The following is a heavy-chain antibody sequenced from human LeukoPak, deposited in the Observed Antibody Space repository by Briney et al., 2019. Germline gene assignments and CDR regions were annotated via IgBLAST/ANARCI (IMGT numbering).Heavy chain of an antibody. D-gene: IGHD2-2*03. CDR3: ARGAVDIVVVPAAIGWFDP. J-gene: IGHJ5*02. Sequence: GGSLRLSCAASGFTFSSYSMNLVRQAPGKGLEWVSSISSSSSYIYYADSVKGRFTTSRDNAKNSLYLQMNSLRAEDTAVYYCARGAVDIVVVPAAIGWFDPWGQGTLVTVSS. CDR1: GFTFSSYS. V-gene: IGHV3-21*01. CDR2: ISSSSSYI.